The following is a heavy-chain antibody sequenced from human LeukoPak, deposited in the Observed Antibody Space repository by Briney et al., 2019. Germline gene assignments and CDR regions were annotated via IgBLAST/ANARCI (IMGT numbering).Heavy chain of an antibody. CDR1: GGSISSYY. D-gene: IGHD6-13*01. CDR3: ARVLRGSSWYGLFDY. V-gene: IGHV4-59*12. Sequence: SETLSLTCSVSGGSISSYYWSWIRQPPGRGLEWIGYIYYSGRTSYNPSLKSRVTMSVDTSKNQFSLKLSSVTAADTAVYYCARVLRGSSWYGLFDYWGQGTLVTVSS. CDR2: IYYSGRT. J-gene: IGHJ4*02.